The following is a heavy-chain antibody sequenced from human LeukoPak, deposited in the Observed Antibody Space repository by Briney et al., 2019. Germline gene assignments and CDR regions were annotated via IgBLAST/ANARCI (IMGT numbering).Heavy chain of an antibody. J-gene: IGHJ4*02. V-gene: IGHV4-4*07. D-gene: IGHD3-22*01. Sequence: SETLSPTCTVSAGSLSSYYWSWIRQPAGKGLEWIGRIYTSGSTNYNPSLKSRVTMSVDTSKNQFSLKLSSVTAADTAVYYCTRGSGYSLDYWGQGTLVTVSS. CDR2: IYTSGST. CDR3: TRGSGYSLDY. CDR1: AGSLSSYY.